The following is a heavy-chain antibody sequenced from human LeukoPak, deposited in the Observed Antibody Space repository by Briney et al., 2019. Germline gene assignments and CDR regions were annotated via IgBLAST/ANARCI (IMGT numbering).Heavy chain of an antibody. D-gene: IGHD6-13*01. Sequence: GGSLRLSCEVSGFTFSSSRTNWVRQAPGKGLEWVSYISSRGTTKHYADSVKGRFTISRDNAKNALYLQMNSLRVEDTAVYYCANFEPGYTSSWYAEFWGQGTLVTVSS. CDR3: ANFEPGYTSSWYAEF. CDR2: ISSRGTTK. J-gene: IGHJ4*02. CDR1: GFTFSSSR. V-gene: IGHV3-48*01.